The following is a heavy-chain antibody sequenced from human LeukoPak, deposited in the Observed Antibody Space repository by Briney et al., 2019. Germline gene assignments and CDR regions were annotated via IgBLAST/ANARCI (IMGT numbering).Heavy chain of an antibody. D-gene: IGHD3-22*01. Sequence: GGSLRLSCAASGFTFSSYWMSWVRQAPGKGLEWVANIKQDGSEKYYVDSVKGRFTISRDNAKNSLYLQMNSLRAEDTAVYYCARDGSYYYDSSGYYFPYYYYGMDVWGQGTTVTVSS. CDR2: IKQDGSEK. CDR1: GFTFSSYW. V-gene: IGHV3-7*01. J-gene: IGHJ6*02. CDR3: ARDGSYYYDSSGYYFPYYYYGMDV.